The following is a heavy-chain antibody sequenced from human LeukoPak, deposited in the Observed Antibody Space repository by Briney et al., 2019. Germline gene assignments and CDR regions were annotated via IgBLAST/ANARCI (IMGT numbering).Heavy chain of an antibody. Sequence: SETLSLTCAVYGGSFSGYYWSWIRQPAGKGLEWIGRIYTSGSTNYNPSLKSRVTMSVDTSKNQFSLKLSSVTAADTAVYYCARDEVGATRGDWFDPWGQGTLVTVSS. D-gene: IGHD1-26*01. V-gene: IGHV4-4*07. J-gene: IGHJ5*02. CDR2: IYTSGST. CDR3: ARDEVGATRGDWFDP. CDR1: GGSFSGYY.